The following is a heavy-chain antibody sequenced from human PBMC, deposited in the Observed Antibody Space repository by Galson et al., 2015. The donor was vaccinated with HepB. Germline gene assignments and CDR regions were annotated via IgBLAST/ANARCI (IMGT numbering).Heavy chain of an antibody. J-gene: IGHJ3*01. D-gene: IGHD3-10*01. CDR2: IYPADSDT. CDR1: GYSFTSYY. V-gene: IGHV5-51*01. CDR3: ARQELQLRSGEYAFDF. Sequence: QSGAEVKKAGESLKISCKGSGYSFTSYYIAWVRQMPGKGLEWMGIIYPADSDTRYSPSFQGQVTISADKSISTAYLQWSSLKASDTATYYCARQELQLRSGEYAFDFWGQGTMVTVTS.